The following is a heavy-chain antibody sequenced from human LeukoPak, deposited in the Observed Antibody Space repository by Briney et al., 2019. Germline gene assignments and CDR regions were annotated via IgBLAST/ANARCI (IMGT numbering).Heavy chain of an antibody. CDR1: GFTFSSYS. CDR3: AREVNYYDSSGYYGYFDY. D-gene: IGHD3-22*01. CDR2: ISSSSSYI. J-gene: IGHJ4*02. Sequence: GGSLRLSCAASGFTFSSYSMNWVRQAPGKGLEWVSSISSSSSYIYYADSVKGRFTISRDNAKNSLYLQMNSQRAEDTAVYYCAREVNYYDSSGYYGYFDYWGQGTLVTVSS. V-gene: IGHV3-21*01.